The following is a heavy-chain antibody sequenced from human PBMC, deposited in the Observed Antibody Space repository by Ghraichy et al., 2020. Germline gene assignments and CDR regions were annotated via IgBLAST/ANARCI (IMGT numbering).Heavy chain of an antibody. CDR3: ARHWVCLDY. CDR2: IYYSGST. V-gene: IGHV4-39*01. D-gene: IGHD3-16*01. Sequence: SETLSLTCTVSGGSISSSSYYWGWIRQPPGKGLEWIGSIYYSGSTYYNPSLKSRVTISVDTSKNQFSLKLSSVTAADTAVYYCARHWVCLDYWGQGTLVTVSS. CDR1: GGSISSSSYY. J-gene: IGHJ4*02.